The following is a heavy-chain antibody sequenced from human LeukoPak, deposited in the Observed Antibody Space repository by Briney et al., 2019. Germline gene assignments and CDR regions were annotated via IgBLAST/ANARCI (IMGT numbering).Heavy chain of an antibody. CDR1: GDSFSSHY. CDR2: ISYIGST. CDR3: ARDLVTVTKGFDI. V-gene: IGHV4-59*11. Sequence: PSETLSLTCTVSGDSFSSHYWTWIRQPPGKGLEWIGYISYIGSTNYNPSLKSRVTISIDTSKNQFSLKLSSVTAADTAVYYCARDLVTVTKGFDIWGQGAMVSVSS. J-gene: IGHJ3*02. D-gene: IGHD4-17*01.